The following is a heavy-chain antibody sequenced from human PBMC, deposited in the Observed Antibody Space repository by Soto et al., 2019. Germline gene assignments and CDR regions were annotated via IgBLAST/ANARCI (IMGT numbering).Heavy chain of an antibody. CDR3: ARGIAAQFDY. CDR1: GFTFSSYS. D-gene: IGHD6-13*01. CDR2: ISSSSSTI. V-gene: IGHV3-48*01. J-gene: IGHJ4*02. Sequence: PGGSLRLSCAASGFTFSSYSMNWVRQAPGKGLEWVSYISSSSSTIYYADSVKGRFTISRDNAKNSLYLQMNSLRAEDTAVYYCARGIAAQFDYWGQGTLVTVSS.